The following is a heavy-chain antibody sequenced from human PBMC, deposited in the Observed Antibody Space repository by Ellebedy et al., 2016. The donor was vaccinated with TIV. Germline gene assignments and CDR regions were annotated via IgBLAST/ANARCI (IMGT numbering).Heavy chain of an antibody. CDR3: AKDVLEANWGSRGNDY. D-gene: IGHD7-27*01. Sequence: PGGSLRLSCAASGFTFSSYVMHWVRQAPGKGLEWVAVISYDGSNKHYADSVKGRFTISRDNSMNTLFLQMNSLRPEDAAVYYCAKDVLEANWGSRGNDYWGQGALVTVSS. J-gene: IGHJ4*02. CDR2: ISYDGSNK. V-gene: IGHV3-30*18. CDR1: GFTFSSYV.